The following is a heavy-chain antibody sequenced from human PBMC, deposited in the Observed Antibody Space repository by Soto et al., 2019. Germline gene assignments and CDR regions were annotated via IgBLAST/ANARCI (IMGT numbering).Heavy chain of an antibody. CDR3: ARDSPAHYYDSSGYYYGLFDY. CDR1: GFTFSSYG. J-gene: IGHJ4*02. Sequence: GGSLRLSCAASGFTFSSYGMHWVRQAPGKGLEWVAVIWYDGSNKYYADSVKGRFTISRDNSKNTLYLQMNSLRAEDTAVYYCARDSPAHYYDSSGYYYGLFDYWGQGTLVTVSS. D-gene: IGHD3-22*01. V-gene: IGHV3-33*01. CDR2: IWYDGSNK.